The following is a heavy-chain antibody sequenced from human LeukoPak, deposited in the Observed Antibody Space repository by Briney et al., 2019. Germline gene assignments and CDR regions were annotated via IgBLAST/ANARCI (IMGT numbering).Heavy chain of an antibody. D-gene: IGHD3-16*01. CDR3: VKGGGTSTYSYMDV. J-gene: IGHJ6*03. CDR2: ISDSDSSI. Sequence: GGSLRLSCAASGFTFSSYAMSWVRQAPGKGLEWVSVISDSDSSIKYADSVKGRFTISRDNSKNTLYLQMNSLRAEDTAVYSCVKGGGTSTYSYMDVWGKGTTVTVSS. V-gene: IGHV3-23*01. CDR1: GFTFSSYA.